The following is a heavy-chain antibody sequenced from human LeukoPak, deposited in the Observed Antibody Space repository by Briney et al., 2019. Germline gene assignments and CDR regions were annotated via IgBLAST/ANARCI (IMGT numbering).Heavy chain of an antibody. Sequence: SETLSLTCTVSGGSISSSSYYWGWIRQPAGKGLEWIGRIYTSGITNYNPSLKSRVTMSVDTSKNQFSLKLTSVTAADTAVYYCARANSYDSSGHYYEFGYWGQGTLVTVSS. D-gene: IGHD3-22*01. CDR3: ARANSYDSSGHYYEFGY. CDR1: GGSISSSSYY. CDR2: IYTSGIT. J-gene: IGHJ4*02. V-gene: IGHV4-61*02.